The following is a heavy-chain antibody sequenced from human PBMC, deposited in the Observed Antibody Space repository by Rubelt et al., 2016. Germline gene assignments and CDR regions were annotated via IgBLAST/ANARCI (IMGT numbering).Heavy chain of an antibody. D-gene: IGHD2-21*02. V-gene: IGHV1-8*01. Sequence: QVQLVQSGAEVKKPGASVKVSCKTSGYTSTGYDINWVRQATGQGLEWMGRMNPNSGETAFAQKFQDRVAMTRDISTRTAYMELSSLTSEDTGLYYCAKDVGVVTAMKDWGQGTLVTVSS. CDR3: AKDVGVVTAMKD. CDR1: GYTSTGYD. J-gene: IGHJ4*02. CDR2: MNPNSGET.